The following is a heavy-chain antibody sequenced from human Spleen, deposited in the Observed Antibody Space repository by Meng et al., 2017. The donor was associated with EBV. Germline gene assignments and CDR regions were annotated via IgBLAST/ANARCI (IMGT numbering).Heavy chain of an antibody. V-gene: IGHV4-34*01. D-gene: IGHD4-17*01. CDR2: INHSGST. CDR3: ARGETKDDYGDVNWFDP. J-gene: IGHJ5*02. Sequence: QQSAPGRSRPSASPPLPCLFYGGYFSGYYWSWFRQPPGKGLEWIGEINHSGSTNYNPSLKSRVTISVDTSKNQFSLKLSSVAAADTAVYYCARGETKDDYGDVNWFDPWGQGTLVTVAS. CDR1: GGYFSGYY.